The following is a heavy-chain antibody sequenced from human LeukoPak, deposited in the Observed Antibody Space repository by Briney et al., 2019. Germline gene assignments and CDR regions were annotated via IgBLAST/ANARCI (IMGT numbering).Heavy chain of an antibody. V-gene: IGHV4-59*01. CDR1: GGSISSYY. CDR2: IYYNGTT. CDR3: ARDSLDGLDI. J-gene: IGHJ3*02. Sequence: PSETLSLTCTVSGGSISSYYWSWIRQPPGKGLEWVGYIYYNGTTNYNPSLESRLTLSVDTSKNHFSLMLTSVTAEDTPVYSCARDSLDGLDIWGQGTMVTVSS.